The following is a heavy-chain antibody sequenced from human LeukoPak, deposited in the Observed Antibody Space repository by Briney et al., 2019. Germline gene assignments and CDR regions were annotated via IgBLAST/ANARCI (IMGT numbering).Heavy chain of an antibody. CDR3: ARDKDYYYDSSGYSDYYGMGV. J-gene: IGHJ6*02. D-gene: IGHD3-22*01. CDR2: IGTAGDT. V-gene: IGHV3-13*01. CDR1: GFTFNFYD. Sequence: PGGSLRLSCAASGFTFNFYDMHWVRQAPGEGLEWVSSIGTAGDTHYPDSVKGRFTISRDNAKNSLYLQMNSLRAEDTAVYYCARDKDYYYDSSGYSDYYGMGVWGQGTTVTVSS.